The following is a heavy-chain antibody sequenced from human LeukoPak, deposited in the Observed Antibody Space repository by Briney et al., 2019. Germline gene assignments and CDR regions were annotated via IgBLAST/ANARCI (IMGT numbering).Heavy chain of an antibody. Sequence: GGSLRLSCAASGFTVSNNYMSWVRQAPGKGLEWVSVIYGGGATYYADSVKGRFSISRDNSKNTLYLQMNSLRAEDTAVYYCARLFPPSLHYFDYWGQGTLVTVSS. CDR3: ARLFPPSLHYFDY. D-gene: IGHD3-10*02. V-gene: IGHV3-53*01. CDR2: IYGGGAT. CDR1: GFTVSNNY. J-gene: IGHJ4*02.